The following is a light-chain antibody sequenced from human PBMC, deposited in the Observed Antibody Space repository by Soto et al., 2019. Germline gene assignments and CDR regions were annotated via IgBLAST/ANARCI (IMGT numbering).Light chain of an antibody. CDR3: QQYNKWPPT. V-gene: IGKV3-15*01. CDR2: GAS. J-gene: IGKJ1*01. Sequence: VMTQAPATLSVSPGERATLSCRASESVGRHLAWYHQKPGQAPRLLIYGASTRDTGIPARFSGSGSGTEFTLTISSLQSDDFAVYHCQQYNKWPPTFGQGTKVDIK. CDR1: ESVGRH.